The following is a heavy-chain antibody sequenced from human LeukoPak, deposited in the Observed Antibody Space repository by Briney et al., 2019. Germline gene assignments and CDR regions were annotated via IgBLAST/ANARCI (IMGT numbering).Heavy chain of an antibody. D-gene: IGHD3-10*01. CDR1: GFTFNIYG. Sequence: PGRSLRLSRAASGFTFNIYGMHWVRQAPGKGLEWVAGISYDEMYQYYADSVKGRFTISRDNSKNTLFLQMNSLRAEDTAIYYCAKDRDYYGSGSDYWGQGTLVTVSS. J-gene: IGHJ4*02. V-gene: IGHV3-30*18. CDR3: AKDRDYYGSGSDY. CDR2: ISYDEMYQ.